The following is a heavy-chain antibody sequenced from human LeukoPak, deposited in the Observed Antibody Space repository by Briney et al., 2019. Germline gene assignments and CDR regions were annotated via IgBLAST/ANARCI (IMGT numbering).Heavy chain of an antibody. CDR1: GGSFSGYY. CDR3: ARVLWWSSSYFDY. Sequence: SETLSLTCAVYGGSFSGYYWSWIRQPPRKGLEWIGEINHSGSTNYNPSLKSRVTISVDTSKNQFSLKLSSVTAADTAVYYSARVLWWSSSYFDYWGQGTLVTVSS. V-gene: IGHV4-34*01. CDR2: INHSGST. J-gene: IGHJ4*02. D-gene: IGHD2-8*02.